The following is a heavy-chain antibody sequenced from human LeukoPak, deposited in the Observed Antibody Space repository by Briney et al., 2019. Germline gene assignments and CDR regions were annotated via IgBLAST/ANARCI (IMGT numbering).Heavy chain of an antibody. CDR1: GFTFYSYA. Sequence: GGSLRLSCAASGFTFYSYAMHWVRQAPGKGLEWVSSISGSSSHIHYADSVKGRFTVSRDNAKNSLYLQMNSLRAEDTAVYYCARGAYSSGWAYFDHWGQGTLVTVSS. V-gene: IGHV3-21*01. D-gene: IGHD6-19*01. J-gene: IGHJ4*02. CDR3: ARGAYSSGWAYFDH. CDR2: ISGSSSHI.